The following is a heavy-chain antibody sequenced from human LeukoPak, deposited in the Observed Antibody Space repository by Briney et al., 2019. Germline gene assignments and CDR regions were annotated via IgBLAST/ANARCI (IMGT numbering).Heavy chain of an antibody. CDR3: ARVSSGWYQAFDI. V-gene: IGHV4-39*07. CDR1: GGSISSSSYY. D-gene: IGHD6-19*01. J-gene: IGHJ3*02. Sequence: SETLSLTCTVSGGSISSSSYYWGWIRQPPGKGLEWIGSIYYSGSTYYNPSLKSRVTISVDTSKNQFSLKLSSVTAADTAVYYCARVSSGWYQAFDIWGQGTMVTVSS. CDR2: IYYSGST.